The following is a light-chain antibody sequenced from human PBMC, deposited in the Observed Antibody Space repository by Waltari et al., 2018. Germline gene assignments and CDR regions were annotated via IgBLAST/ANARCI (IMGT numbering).Light chain of an antibody. V-gene: IGKV1-33*01. CDR2: DAA. J-gene: IGKJ4*01. CDR1: QNIGTY. Sequence: DIQMTQSPSSLSASVGDRVTITCRASQNIGTYLNWYHQKPGKAPNLLIYDAANLESGVPSRFSGSGFGTDFTFTISSLQPEDLATYFCQQYHNLPATFGGGTKVESK. CDR3: QQYHNLPAT.